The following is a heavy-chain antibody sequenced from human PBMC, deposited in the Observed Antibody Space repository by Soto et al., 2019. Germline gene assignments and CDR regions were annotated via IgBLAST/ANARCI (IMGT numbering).Heavy chain of an antibody. CDR1: GFTFSSYA. D-gene: IGHD4-17*01. J-gene: IGHJ4*02. V-gene: IGHV3-23*01. CDR3: AKDLNDYADYGPFDC. Sequence: GGSLRLSCAASGFTFSSYAMSWVRQAPGKGLEWVSAISGSGGSTYYADSVKGRFTISRDNSKNTLYLQMNSLRAEDTAMYYCAKDLNDYADYGPFDCWGQGTLVTVPQ. CDR2: ISGSGGST.